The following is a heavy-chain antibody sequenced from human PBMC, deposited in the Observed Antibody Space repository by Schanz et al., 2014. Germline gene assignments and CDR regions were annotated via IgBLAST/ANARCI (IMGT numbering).Heavy chain of an antibody. CDR2: IDPTDSDT. CDR3: ARQALGDDY. J-gene: IGHJ4*02. V-gene: IGHV5-10-1*03. CDR1: GYSFTSYW. Sequence: EVQLVQSGAEVKKPGESLRISCKGSGYSFTSYWITWVRQKPGKGLEWMGRIDPTDSDTNYSPSFQGHVTFSVDKSISPAYLQWSSRKASDTAIYYCARQALGDDYWGQGTLVTVSS.